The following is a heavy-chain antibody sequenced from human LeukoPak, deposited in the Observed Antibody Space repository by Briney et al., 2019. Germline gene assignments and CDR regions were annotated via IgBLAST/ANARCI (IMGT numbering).Heavy chain of an antibody. CDR1: GFTFSSYA. CDR3: VRQQLVRGFDY. CDR2: ISSNGGST. D-gene: IGHD6-13*01. J-gene: IGHJ4*02. V-gene: IGHV3-64D*06. Sequence: GGSLRLSCSASGFTFSSYAMHWVRQAPGKGLEYASAISSNGGSTYYADSVKGRFTISRDNSKNTLYLQMSSLRAEDTAVYYCVRQQLVRGFDYWGQGTLVTVSS.